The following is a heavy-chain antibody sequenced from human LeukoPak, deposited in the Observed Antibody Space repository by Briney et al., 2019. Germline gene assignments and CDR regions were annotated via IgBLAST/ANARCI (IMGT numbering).Heavy chain of an antibody. CDR3: AKGQGSYGPYDMDV. Sequence: PGGSLRLSCAASGFTFDDYAMHWVRQAPGKGLEWVSGISWNSGSIGYADSVKGRFTISRDNAKNSLYLQMNSLRAEDTALYYCAKGQGSYGPYDMDVWGQGTTVTVSS. D-gene: IGHD5-18*01. CDR2: ISWNSGSI. J-gene: IGHJ6*02. CDR1: GFTFDDYA. V-gene: IGHV3-9*01.